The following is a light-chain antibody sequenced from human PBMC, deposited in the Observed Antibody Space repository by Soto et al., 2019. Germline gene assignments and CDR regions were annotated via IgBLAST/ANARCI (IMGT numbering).Light chain of an antibody. J-gene: IGLJ3*02. CDR3: TSYTSSSSLV. V-gene: IGLV2-14*01. Sequence: QSALTQPASVSGSPGQSITLSCTGTSSDVGGYNYVSWYQQHPGKAPKLMIYEVSNRPSGVSYRFSGSKSGNTASLTISGLRAEDEADYYCTSYTSSSSLVFGGGTKVTVL. CDR2: EVS. CDR1: SSDVGGYNY.